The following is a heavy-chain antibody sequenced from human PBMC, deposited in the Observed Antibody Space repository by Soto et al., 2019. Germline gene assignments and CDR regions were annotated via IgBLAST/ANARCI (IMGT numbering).Heavy chain of an antibody. CDR2: IIPMFGTP. J-gene: IGHJ6*04. D-gene: IGHD3-22*01. Sequence: ASVKVSCKASGGTFSKYAISWVRQAPGQGLEWLGGIIPMFGTPNYAQKFQGRVTISADESTTTAYLELSSLRSADTDVYFCALPLRDRNGYHGLDVWGKGTTVTVSS. V-gene: IGHV1-69*13. CDR3: ALPLRDRNGYHGLDV. CDR1: GGTFSKYA.